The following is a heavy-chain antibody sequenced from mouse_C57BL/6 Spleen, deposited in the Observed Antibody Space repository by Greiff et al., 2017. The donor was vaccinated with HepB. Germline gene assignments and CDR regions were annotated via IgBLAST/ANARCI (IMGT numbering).Heavy chain of an antibody. V-gene: IGHV1-64*01. CDR1: GYTFTSYW. CDR3: ATWARSSPAWFAD. D-gene: IGHD1-1*01. CDR2: IHPNSGST. J-gene: IGHJ3*01. Sequence: VQLQQPGAELVKPGASVKLSCKASGYTFTSYWMHWVKQRPGQGLEWIGMIHPNSGSTNYNEKFKSKATLTVDKSSSTAYMQLSSLTSEDSAVYYCATWARSSPAWFADWGQGTLVTVSA.